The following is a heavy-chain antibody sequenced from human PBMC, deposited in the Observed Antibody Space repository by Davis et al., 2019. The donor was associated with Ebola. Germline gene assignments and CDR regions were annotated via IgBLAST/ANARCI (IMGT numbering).Heavy chain of an antibody. CDR2: IIHSGNT. V-gene: IGHV4-34*01. CDR3: ARGDKVTPVAKRGLRHLDGFDS. J-gene: IGHJ4*02. Sequence: PSETLSPTCGVHGGSFSNYYWTWIRQPPGKGLEWIGEIIHSGNTNYNPSLKSRVTISVDMSKNQFSLRLSSVTAADTAMYYCARGDKVTPVAKRGLRHLDGFDSWGQGTLVTVSS. CDR1: GGSFSNYY. D-gene: IGHD2-2*01.